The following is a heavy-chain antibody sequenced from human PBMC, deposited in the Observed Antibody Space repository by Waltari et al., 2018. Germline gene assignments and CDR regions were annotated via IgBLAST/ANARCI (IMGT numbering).Heavy chain of an antibody. CDR3: ARQSYDDESGHD. D-gene: IGHD3-22*01. J-gene: IGHJ4*02. V-gene: IGHV4-39*01. CDR1: GGSIRRSGYY. Sequence: QLELQESGPGLVKPSETLSLTCSVSGGSIRRSGYYWVWISQPPGKGLEWIGSIYYSGTTYYNPSRNRRVTISVDTSKNQFSLKRTSVTAADTAMYFCARQSYDDESGHDWGQGTLVTVSS. CDR2: IYYSGTT.